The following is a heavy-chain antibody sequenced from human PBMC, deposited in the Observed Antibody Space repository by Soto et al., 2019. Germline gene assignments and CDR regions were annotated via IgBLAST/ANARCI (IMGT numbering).Heavy chain of an antibody. V-gene: IGHV1-8*01. Sequence: RASVKVSCKASGYTFTSYDINWVRQATGQGLEWMGWMNPNSGNTGYAQKFQGRVTMTRNTSISTAYMELSSLRSEDTAVYYCARASWSPRAFDYWGQGTLVTVSS. J-gene: IGHJ4*02. CDR2: MNPNSGNT. CDR1: GYTFTSYD. D-gene: IGHD1-26*01. CDR3: ARASWSPRAFDY.